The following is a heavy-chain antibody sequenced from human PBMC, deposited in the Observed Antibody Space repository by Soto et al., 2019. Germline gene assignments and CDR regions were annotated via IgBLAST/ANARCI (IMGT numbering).Heavy chain of an antibody. D-gene: IGHD3-16*01. CDR2: INEDGSEK. CDR1: GFTFSSYW. V-gene: IGHV3-7*04. J-gene: IGHJ4*02. CDR3: VRDLTITFGGAHHFDY. Sequence: EVQLVEAGGGLVQPGGSLRLSCAASGFTFSSYWMSWVRQAPGKGLEWVANINEDGSEKYYVDSVKGRFTISRDNAKHSLYLQMNSLRAEDTAVYYCVRDLTITFGGAHHFDYWGQGTLVTVSS.